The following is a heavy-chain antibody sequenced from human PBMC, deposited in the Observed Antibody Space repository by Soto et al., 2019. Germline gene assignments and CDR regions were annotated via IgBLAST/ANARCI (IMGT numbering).Heavy chain of an antibody. CDR2: IYPGDSDT. CDR3: ARVKVPAAMWGDDYYYMDV. D-gene: IGHD2-2*01. Sequence: GESLKISCKGSGYSFTSYWIGWVRQMPGKGLEWMGIIYPGDSDTRYSPSFQGQVTISADKSISTAYLQWSSLKASDTAMYYCARVKVPAAMWGDDYYYMDVWGKGTTVTVSS. CDR1: GYSFTSYW. J-gene: IGHJ6*03. V-gene: IGHV5-51*01.